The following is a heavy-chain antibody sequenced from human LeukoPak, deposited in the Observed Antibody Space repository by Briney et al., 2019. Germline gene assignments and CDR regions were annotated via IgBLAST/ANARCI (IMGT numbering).Heavy chain of an antibody. CDR1: GFTFDDYG. Sequence: GVLRLSCAASGFTFDDYGMSWVRQAPGKGLEWVSGINWNGGSTGYADSVKGRFTIFRDNAKNSLYLQMNSLRAKDTALYYCARGGHYDSSGYYRPTDYWGQGTLVTVSS. V-gene: IGHV3-20*04. J-gene: IGHJ4*02. D-gene: IGHD3-22*01. CDR3: ARGGHYDSSGYYRPTDY. CDR2: INWNGGST.